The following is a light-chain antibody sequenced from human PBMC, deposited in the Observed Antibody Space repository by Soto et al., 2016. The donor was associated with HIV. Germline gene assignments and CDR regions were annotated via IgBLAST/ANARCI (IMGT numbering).Light chain of an antibody. CDR1: NIGSYS. CDR3: QVWDSSSDHVV. V-gene: IGLV3-21*03. Sequence: SYELTQPPSVSLAPGKTARITCGGNNIGSYSVHWYQQKPGQAPVLVVYDDSERPSGIPERFSGSNSGNTATLIISRVEAGDEADYYCQVWDSSSDHVVFGGGTKLTAL. CDR2: DDS. J-gene: IGLJ2*01.